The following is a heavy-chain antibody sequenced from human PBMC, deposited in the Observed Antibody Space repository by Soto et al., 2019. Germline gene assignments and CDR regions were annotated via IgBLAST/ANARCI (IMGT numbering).Heavy chain of an antibody. J-gene: IGHJ6*02. V-gene: IGHV1-69*13. CDR1: GGTFSSYA. Sequence: SVKVSCKASGGTFSSYAISWVRQAPGQGLEWMGGIIPIFGTANYAQKFQGRVTITADESTSTAYMELSSLRSEDTAVYYCARERTMVSSTLYYYGMDFWGQGTTVTVSS. D-gene: IGHD3-10*01. CDR2: IIPIFGTA. CDR3: ARERTMVSSTLYYYGMDF.